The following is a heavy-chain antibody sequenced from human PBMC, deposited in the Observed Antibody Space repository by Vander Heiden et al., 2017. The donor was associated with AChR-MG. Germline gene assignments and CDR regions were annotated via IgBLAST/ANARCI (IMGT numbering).Heavy chain of an antibody. CDR2: INPNSGGT. D-gene: IGHD3-10*01. CDR3: ATTSYYGSGRNFDY. J-gene: IGHJ4*02. Sequence: QVQLVQSGAEVKKPGASVKVSCKASGYTFTGYYMHWVRQVPGQGLEWMGRINPNSGGTNYAQKFQGRVTMTRDTSISTAYMELSRLRSDDTAVYYCATTSYYGSGRNFDYWGQGTLVTVSS. V-gene: IGHV1-2*06. CDR1: GYTFTGYY.